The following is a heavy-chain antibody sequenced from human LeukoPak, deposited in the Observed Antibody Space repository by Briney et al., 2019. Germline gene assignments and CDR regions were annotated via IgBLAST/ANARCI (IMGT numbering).Heavy chain of an antibody. J-gene: IGHJ4*02. D-gene: IGHD3-3*01. CDR2: ISWNSGSI. V-gene: IGHV3-9*01. Sequence: GRSLRLSCAASGFTFDDYAMHWVRQAPGKGLEWVSGISWNSGSIVYADSVKGRFTISRENAKNSLYLQMNSLRAEDTALYYCAKDIGLYDFWSGYYTFDYWGQGTLVTVSS. CDR1: GFTFDDYA. CDR3: AKDIGLYDFWSGYYTFDY.